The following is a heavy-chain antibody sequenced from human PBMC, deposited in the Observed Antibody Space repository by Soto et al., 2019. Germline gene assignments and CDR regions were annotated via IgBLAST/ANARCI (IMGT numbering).Heavy chain of an antibody. CDR2: ISAYNGNT. CDR1: GYTFTSYG. J-gene: IGHJ5*02. CDR3: AGDGVLVPAAYNWFDP. Sequence: ASVKVSCKASGYTFTSYGISWVRQAPGQGLEWMGWISAYNGNTNYAQKLQGRVTMTTDTSTSTAYMELRSLRSDDTAVYYCAGDGVLVPAAYNWFDPWGQGTLVTVSS. D-gene: IGHD2-2*01. V-gene: IGHV1-18*01.